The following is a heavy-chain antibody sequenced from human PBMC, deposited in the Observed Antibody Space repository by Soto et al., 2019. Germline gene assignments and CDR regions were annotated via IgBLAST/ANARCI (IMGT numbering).Heavy chain of an antibody. CDR1: GDSVSSNSAA. D-gene: IGHD6-13*01. Sequence: PSQTLSLPCAISGDSVSSNSAAWNWIRQSPSRGLEWLGRTYYRSKWYNDCAVSVKSRITINPDTSKNQFSLQLNSVTPEDTAVYYCARDHGSSWYPEGWFDPWGQGTLVTVSS. CDR2: TYYRSKWYN. J-gene: IGHJ5*02. CDR3: ARDHGSSWYPEGWFDP. V-gene: IGHV6-1*01.